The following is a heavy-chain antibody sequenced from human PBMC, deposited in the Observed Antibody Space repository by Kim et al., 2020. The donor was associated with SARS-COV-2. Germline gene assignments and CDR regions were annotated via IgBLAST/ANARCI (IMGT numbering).Heavy chain of an antibody. CDR2: INPSGGST. V-gene: IGHV1-46*01. D-gene: IGHD3-3*01. CDR3: AREGYYDFWSGSSHGMDV. Sequence: ASVKVSCKASGYTFTSYYMHWVRQAPGQGLEWMGIINPSGGSTSYAQKFKGRVTMTRDTSTSTVYMELSSLRSEDTAVYYCAREGYYDFWSGSSHGMDVWGQGTTVTVSS. CDR1: GYTFTSYY. J-gene: IGHJ6*02.